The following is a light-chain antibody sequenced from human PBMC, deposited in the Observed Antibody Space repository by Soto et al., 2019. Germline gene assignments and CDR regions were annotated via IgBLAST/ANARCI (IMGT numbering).Light chain of an antibody. CDR3: QQSHSTYLT. Sequence: DIQMTQSPSSLSASVGDRVTITCRASQSISSSLDWYQQKPGKAPKLLVYAASSLQSGVPSRFSGRGSGTVVTLTISSLQPEDFATYYCQQSHSTYLTFGGGTKVEIK. CDR2: AAS. V-gene: IGKV1-39*01. CDR1: QSISSS. J-gene: IGKJ4*01.